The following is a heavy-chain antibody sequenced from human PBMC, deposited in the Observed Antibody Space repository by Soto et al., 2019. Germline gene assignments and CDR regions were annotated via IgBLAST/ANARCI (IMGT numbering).Heavy chain of an antibody. Sequence: SETLSLTCTVSGGSIRSGGYYWSWVRQNPRRGLEWIGYIYYSGSTYYNPSLKSRVTISVDTSKNQFSLKLSSVTAADTAVYYCARGVRYFDWLSNYYYYYGMDVWGQGTTVTVSS. CDR3: ARGVRYFDWLSNYYYYYGMDV. J-gene: IGHJ6*02. CDR2: IYYSGST. CDR1: GGSIRSGGYY. V-gene: IGHV4-30-4*01. D-gene: IGHD3-9*01.